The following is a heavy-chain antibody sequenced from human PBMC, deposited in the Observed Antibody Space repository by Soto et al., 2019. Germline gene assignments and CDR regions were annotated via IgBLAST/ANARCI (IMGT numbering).Heavy chain of an antibody. D-gene: IGHD3-16*02. CDR3: ARDHTSRGYYDYIWVSYRPGLYDY. CDR1: GFTFSSYS. V-gene: IGHV3-21*01. Sequence: EVQLVESGGGLVKPGGSLRLSCAASGFTFSSYSMNWVRQAPGKGLEWVSSISSSSSYIYYADSVEGRFTISRDNAKNSLYPQKNSLSAEDTDVYNLARDHTSRGYYDYIWVSYRPGLYDYWGQGTLVTVSS. CDR2: ISSSSSYI. J-gene: IGHJ4*02.